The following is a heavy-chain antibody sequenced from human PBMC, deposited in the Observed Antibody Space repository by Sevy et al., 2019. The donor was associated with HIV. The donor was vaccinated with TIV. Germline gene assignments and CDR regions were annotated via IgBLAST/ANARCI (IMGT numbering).Heavy chain of an antibody. CDR1: GLTFDDYA. V-gene: IGHV3-43D*03. Sequence: GGSLRLSCAASGLTFDDYAMHWVRQAPGKGLEWVSLISWDGGSTYYADSVKGRFTISRDNSKNSLYLQMNSLRAEDTALYYCAKVATAMVIYYGMDVWGQGTTVTVSS. CDR3: AKVATAMVIYYGMDV. CDR2: ISWDGGST. D-gene: IGHD5-18*01. J-gene: IGHJ6*02.